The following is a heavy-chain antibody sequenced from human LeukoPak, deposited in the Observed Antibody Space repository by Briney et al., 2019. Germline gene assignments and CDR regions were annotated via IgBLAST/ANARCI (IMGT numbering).Heavy chain of an antibody. V-gene: IGHV4-31*03. CDR2: IYHSGTT. J-gene: IGHJ4*02. Sequence: SQTLSLTCTVSGVSISSGISYWSWIRQRPGQGLEWIGYIYHSGTTYYSPSLKSRVTISVDTSKNQFSLKLSSVTAADTAVYYCARDSRDGYSHFDSWGQGTLVTVSS. CDR3: ARDSRDGYSHFDS. D-gene: IGHD5-24*01. CDR1: GVSISSGISY.